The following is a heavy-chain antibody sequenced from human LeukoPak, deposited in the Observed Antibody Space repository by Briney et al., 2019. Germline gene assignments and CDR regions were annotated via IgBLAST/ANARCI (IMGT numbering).Heavy chain of an antibody. Sequence: GGSLRLSCAASGFTFSSYAMHWVRQAPGKGLEWVSTASSSGSNTHYGDSVKGRFAISRDNSKNTLFLQMNSLRAEDTAVYYCAKDLRAYSTPFDYWGQGTLVTVSS. CDR3: AKDLRAYSTPFDY. V-gene: IGHV3-23*01. CDR2: ASSSGSNT. J-gene: IGHJ4*02. D-gene: IGHD5-18*01. CDR1: GFTFSSYA.